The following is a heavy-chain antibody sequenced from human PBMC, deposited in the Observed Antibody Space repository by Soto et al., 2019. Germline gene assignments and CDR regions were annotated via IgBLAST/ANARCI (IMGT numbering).Heavy chain of an antibody. CDR3: AREFSNSPEAFDS. D-gene: IGHD6-6*01. J-gene: IGHJ4*02. Sequence: PSETLSLTCPVSGCSVNSDDYYWSWIRQPPGRGLEWIGYIYYTGSTNYNPSLKSRVTISVDTSSNQFSLKLSSVTAADTAVYYCAREFSNSPEAFDSWGQGSLVTVSS. CDR1: GCSVNSDDYY. V-gene: IGHV4-61*08. CDR2: IYYTGST.